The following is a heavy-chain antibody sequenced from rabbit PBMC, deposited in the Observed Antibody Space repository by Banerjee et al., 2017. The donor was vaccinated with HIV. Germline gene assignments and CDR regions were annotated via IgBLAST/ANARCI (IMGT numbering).Heavy chain of an antibody. CDR1: GFSLISSYY. Sequence: QSLEESGGDLVKHAGSLRLNCTASGFSLISSYYMCWVRQAPETGLEWIACIYAGSIGSTYDATWAKGRFPISKTSSTTVTLQMTSLTAADTASYFCARDAGYAGYGYGYYFNLWGPGTLVTVS. CDR3: ARDAGYAGYGYGYYFNL. J-gene: IGHJ4*01. CDR2: IYAGSIGST. D-gene: IGHD6-1*01. V-gene: IGHV1S40*01.